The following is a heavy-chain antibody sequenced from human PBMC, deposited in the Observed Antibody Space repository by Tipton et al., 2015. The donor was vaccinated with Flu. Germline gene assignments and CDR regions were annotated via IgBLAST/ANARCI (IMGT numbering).Heavy chain of an antibody. CDR3: AGYYGSDSYTAGQHGVDV. J-gene: IGHJ6*02. CDR1: GFTFSSYG. V-gene: IGHV3-33*01. Sequence: SLRLSCAASGFTFSSYGMHWVRQAPGKGLEWVADVWFDGGNKYYADSVKGRFTVSRDNSKNTLYLQLNSLRAEDTAVYYCAGYYGSDSYTAGQHGVDVWGQGTTVTVSS. CDR2: VWFDGGNK. D-gene: IGHD3-10*01.